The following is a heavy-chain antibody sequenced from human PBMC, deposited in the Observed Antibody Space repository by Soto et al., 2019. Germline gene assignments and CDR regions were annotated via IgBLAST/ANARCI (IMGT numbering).Heavy chain of an antibody. CDR3: ARDLRVVVPAAMTTYYYYYGMDV. CDR2: INPNRGGT. V-gene: IGHV1-2*04. D-gene: IGHD2-2*01. Sequence: QVQLVQSGAEVKKPGASVKVSCKASGYTFTGYYMHWVRQAPGQGLEWMGWINPNRGGTNYAQKFQGWVTMTRDTSISTAYMELSRLRSDNTAVYYCARDLRVVVPAAMTTYYYYYGMDVWGQGTTVTVSS. CDR1: GYTFTGYY. J-gene: IGHJ6*02.